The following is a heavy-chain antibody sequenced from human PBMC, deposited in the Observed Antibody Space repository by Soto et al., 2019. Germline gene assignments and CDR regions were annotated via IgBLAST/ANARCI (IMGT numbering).Heavy chain of an antibody. V-gene: IGHV3-33*01. D-gene: IGHD3-22*01. CDR1: GFAFSRHG. CDR3: ARDDYYEDKGLDS. CDR2: IVRDGSED. J-gene: IGHJ4*02. Sequence: QVQLVESGGGVVQPGRSLRVSCAASGFAFSRHGMHWVRQAPGKGLEWVAVIVRDGSEDYYADSVEGRFTISRDNSKNTLYLEMNNLRPEDTAVYYCARDDYYEDKGLDSWGQGTLVTVSS.